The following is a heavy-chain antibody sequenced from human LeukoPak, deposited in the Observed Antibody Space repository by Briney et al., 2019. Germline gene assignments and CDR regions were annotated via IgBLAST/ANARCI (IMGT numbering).Heavy chain of an antibody. J-gene: IGHJ6*03. V-gene: IGHV4-34*01. CDR3: ARGGGRPAAGYYYYYMDV. D-gene: IGHD2-2*01. Sequence: YYWSXIRQPPGKGLEWIGEINHSGSTNYNPSLKSRVTISVDTSKNQFSLKLSSVTAADTAVYYCARGGGRPAAGYYYYYMDVWGKGTTVTVSS. CDR2: INHSGST. CDR1: YY.